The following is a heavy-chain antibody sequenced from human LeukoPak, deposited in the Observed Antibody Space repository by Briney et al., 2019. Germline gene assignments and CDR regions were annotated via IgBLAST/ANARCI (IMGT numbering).Heavy chain of an antibody. CDR3: ASGFWSGFQFDY. Sequence: GGSLRLSCAASGFTFSSNYMSWVRQAPGKGLEWVSVIYSGGSTYYADSVKGRFTIFRDNSKNTLYLQMNSLRAEDTAVYYCASGFWSGFQFDYWGQGTLVTVSS. D-gene: IGHD3-3*01. CDR2: IYSGGST. V-gene: IGHV3-53*01. CDR1: GFTFSSNY. J-gene: IGHJ4*02.